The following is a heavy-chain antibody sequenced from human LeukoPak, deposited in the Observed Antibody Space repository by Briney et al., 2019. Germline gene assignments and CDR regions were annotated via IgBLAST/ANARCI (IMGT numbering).Heavy chain of an antibody. CDR2: INHSGST. CDR1: GGSFSGYY. CDR3: AREGSRDFWSGPVYYSDY. J-gene: IGHJ4*02. D-gene: IGHD3-3*01. Sequence: SETLSLTCAVYGGSFSGYYWSWIRQPPGKGLEWIGEINHSGSTNYNPSLKSRVTISVDTSKNQFSLRLSSVTAADTAVYYCAREGSRDFWSGPVYYSDYWGQGTLVTVSS. V-gene: IGHV4-34*01.